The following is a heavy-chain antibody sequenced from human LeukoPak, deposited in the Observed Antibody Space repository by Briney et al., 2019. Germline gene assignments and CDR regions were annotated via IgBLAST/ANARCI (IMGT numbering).Heavy chain of an antibody. J-gene: IGHJ4*02. CDR2: MSYDGSHK. V-gene: IGHV3-30*04. D-gene: IGHD5-12*01. CDR1: GFXFISYT. CDR3: ARDVGGYAFDY. Sequence: GGSLRLSCVASGFXFISYTMHWVRQAPGKGLEWVAVMSYDGSHKYLADSVKGRFTISRDNSKNTLYLQMNSLRVEDTAIYYCARDVGGYAFDYWGQGTLVTVSS.